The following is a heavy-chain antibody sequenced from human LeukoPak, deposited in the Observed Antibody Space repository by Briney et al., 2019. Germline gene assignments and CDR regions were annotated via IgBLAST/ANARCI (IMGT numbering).Heavy chain of an antibody. CDR1: GYTFTSYG. V-gene: IGHV1-18*01. Sequence: ASVKVSCKASGYTFTSYGISWVRQAPGQGLEWMGWISAYNGNTNYAQKLQGRVTMTTDTSTSTAYMELSRLRSDDTAGYYCARGYYDSSGIEYFQHWGQGTLVTVSS. CDR2: ISAYNGNT. D-gene: IGHD3-22*01. J-gene: IGHJ1*01. CDR3: ARGYYDSSGIEYFQH.